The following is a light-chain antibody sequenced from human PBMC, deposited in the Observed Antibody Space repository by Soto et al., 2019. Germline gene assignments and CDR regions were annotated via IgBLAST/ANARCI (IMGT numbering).Light chain of an antibody. CDR3: CSYAGPYTWV. V-gene: IGLV2-23*01. CDR1: SSDVGGYNL. J-gene: IGLJ3*02. CDR2: EDS. Sequence: QSALTQPASVSGSPGQSITIYCTGTSSDVGGYNLVSWYQHHPGKAPKVMIYEDSERPSGVSNRFSGSKSGNTASLTISGLQAEDEADYYCCSYAGPYTWVFGVGTKLTVL.